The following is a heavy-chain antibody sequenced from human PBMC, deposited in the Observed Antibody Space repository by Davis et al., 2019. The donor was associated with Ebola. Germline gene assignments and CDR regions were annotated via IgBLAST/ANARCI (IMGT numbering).Heavy chain of an antibody. CDR1: GYTFTGYY. CDR3: ARDTEVVPAAGGAVYYGMDV. Sequence: AASVQVSCKASGYTFTGYYMHWVRQAPGQGLDWMGWLNPNSGGTNYAQKFQGWVTLTRDTSISTAYMELSRLRSDDTAVYYCARDTEVVPAAGGAVYYGMDVWGQGTTVTVSS. CDR2: LNPNSGGT. J-gene: IGHJ6*02. D-gene: IGHD2-2*01. V-gene: IGHV1-2*04.